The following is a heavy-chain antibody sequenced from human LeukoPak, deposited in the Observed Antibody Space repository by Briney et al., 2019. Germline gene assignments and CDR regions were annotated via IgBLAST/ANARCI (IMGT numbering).Heavy chain of an antibody. J-gene: IGHJ4*02. CDR3: ARRSGIAVAGAFDY. V-gene: IGHV3-23*01. CDR1: GFIFNSYG. D-gene: IGHD6-19*01. Sequence: GGSLRLSCAASGFIFNSYGMSWVRQAPGEGLEWVSSITGSTRSTYYADSVKGRFTISRDNSRNTLYLQMNSLRAEDTAVYYCARRSGIAVAGAFDYWGQGTLVTVSS. CDR2: ITGSTRST.